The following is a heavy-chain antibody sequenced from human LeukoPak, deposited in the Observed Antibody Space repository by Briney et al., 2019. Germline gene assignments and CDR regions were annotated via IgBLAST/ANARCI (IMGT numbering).Heavy chain of an antibody. D-gene: IGHD6-13*01. J-gene: IGHJ4*02. CDR1: GFTFSSYA. V-gene: IGHV3-23*01. Sequence: GGSLRLSCAASGFTFSSYAMSWVRQAPGKGREWVSAISGSGGSTYYADSVKGRFTISRDNSKNTLYLQMNSLRAEDTAVYYCAKVGGSSWFDELFFVDYWGQGTLVTVSS. CDR3: AKVGGSSWFDELFFVDY. CDR2: ISGSGGST.